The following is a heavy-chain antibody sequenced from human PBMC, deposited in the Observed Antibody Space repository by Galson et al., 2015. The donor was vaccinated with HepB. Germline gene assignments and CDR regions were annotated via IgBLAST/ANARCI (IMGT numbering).Heavy chain of an antibody. Sequence: SLRLSCAASGFAFHSHAMSWVRQAPGRGLEWISGIMGSGNSTFYGDSVKGRFTVSRDNANNMLYLQMDSLRAEDAGLYFCAKGYGIFDSWGPGILVTASA. J-gene: IGHJ5*01. CDR2: IMGSGNST. CDR1: GFAFHSHA. D-gene: IGHD5-18*01. CDR3: AKGYGIFDS. V-gene: IGHV3-23*05.